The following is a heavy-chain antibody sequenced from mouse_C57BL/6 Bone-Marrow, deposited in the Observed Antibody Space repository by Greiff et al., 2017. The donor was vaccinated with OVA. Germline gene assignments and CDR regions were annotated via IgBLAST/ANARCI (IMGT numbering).Heavy chain of an antibody. CDR2: ILPGSGST. CDR1: GYTFTGYW. J-gene: IGHJ2*01. CDR3: ARRGNYGMYYFDY. Sequence: QVQLQQSGAELMKPGASVKLSCTATGYTFTGYWIEWVKQRPGHGLEWIGEILPGSGSTTYNEKFKGKATFTADTSSNTAYMQLSSLTAEDSAIYYGARRGNYGMYYFDYWGQGTTPTVSS. D-gene: IGHD1-1*01. V-gene: IGHV1-9*01.